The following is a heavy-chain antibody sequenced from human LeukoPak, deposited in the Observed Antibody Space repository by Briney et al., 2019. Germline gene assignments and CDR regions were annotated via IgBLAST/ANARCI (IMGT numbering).Heavy chain of an antibody. CDR3: AREGSGDFLRFDY. J-gene: IGHJ4*02. D-gene: IGHD3-10*01. Sequence: SQTLSLTCAISGDSVSSNSVAWNCIRPSPSRGLEWLGRIYYRSTWYNYYSGSVKSRITINPDTSKTQYSLQLNSVTAEDTAVYYCAREGSGDFLRFDYWGQGTLVTVSS. CDR2: IYYRSTWYN. V-gene: IGHV6-1*01. CDR1: GDSVSSNSVA.